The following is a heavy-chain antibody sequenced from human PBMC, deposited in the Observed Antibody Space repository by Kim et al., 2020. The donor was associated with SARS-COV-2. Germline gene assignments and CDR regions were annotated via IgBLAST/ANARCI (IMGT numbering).Heavy chain of an antibody. CDR3: ASSWGLNWFDP. Sequence: SETLSLTCTVSGGSISSSSYYWGWIRQPPGKGLEWIGSIYYSGSTYYNPSLKSRVTISVDTSKNQFSLKLSSVTAADTAVYYCASSWGLNWFDPWGQGTLVTVSS. D-gene: IGHD3-16*01. CDR2: IYYSGST. V-gene: IGHV4-39*01. J-gene: IGHJ5*02. CDR1: GGSISSSSYY.